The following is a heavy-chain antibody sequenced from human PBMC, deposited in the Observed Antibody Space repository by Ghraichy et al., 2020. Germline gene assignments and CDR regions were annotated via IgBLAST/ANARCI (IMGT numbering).Heavy chain of an antibody. Sequence: SETLSLTCSVSGGSVSSGAHYWGWIRQPPGKGLEGIGSIFYTGSTHYSPSLKSPVTISIDTSRNQISLRLTSVTATDTGVYYCARRRAFSYFFDFWGQGAPVTVSS. CDR1: GGSVSSGAHY. CDR2: IFYTGST. V-gene: IGHV4-39*01. CDR3: ARRRAFSYFFDF. J-gene: IGHJ4*02.